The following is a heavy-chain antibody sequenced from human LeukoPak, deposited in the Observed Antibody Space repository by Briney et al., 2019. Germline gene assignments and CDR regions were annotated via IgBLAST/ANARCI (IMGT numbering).Heavy chain of an antibody. CDR2: IFGNGGGT. Sequence: LPGGSLRLSCVTSGFTFSSCGVSWVRQAPGKGLEWVSGIFGNGGGTLYADSVKGRFSISRDDSRNTVYLQMNSLRAEDTAIYYCARDPGGWYAEYWGQGTLVTVSS. J-gene: IGHJ4*02. CDR1: GFTFSSCG. D-gene: IGHD6-19*01. V-gene: IGHV3-23*01. CDR3: ARDPGGWYAEY.